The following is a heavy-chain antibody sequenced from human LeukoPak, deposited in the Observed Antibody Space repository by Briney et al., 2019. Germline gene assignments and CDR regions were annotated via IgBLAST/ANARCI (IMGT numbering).Heavy chain of an antibody. V-gene: IGHV4-59*12. CDR3: AREDTAMAY. Sequence: SETLSLTCTVSGDSISTYYWSWIRQPPGKGLEWIGYIYYSGSTNYNPSLKSRVTISVDKSKNQFSLKLSSVTAADTAVYYCAREDTAMAYWGQGTLVTVSS. CDR2: IYYSGST. J-gene: IGHJ4*02. D-gene: IGHD5-18*01. CDR1: GDSISTYY.